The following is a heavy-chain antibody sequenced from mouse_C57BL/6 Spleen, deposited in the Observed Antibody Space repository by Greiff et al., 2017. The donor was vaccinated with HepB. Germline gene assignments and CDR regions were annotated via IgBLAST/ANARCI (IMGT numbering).Heavy chain of an antibody. CDR3: ARGDYGGRDY. CDR2: IDPSDSYT. Sequence: QVQLQQPGAELVMPGASVKLSCKASGYTFTSYWMHWVKQRPGQGLEWIGEIDPSDSYTNYNQKFKGKSTLTVDKSSSTAYMQLSSLTSEDSAVYYCARGDYGGRDYGGQGTTLTVSS. CDR1: GYTFTSYW. J-gene: IGHJ2*01. V-gene: IGHV1-69*01. D-gene: IGHD2-4*01.